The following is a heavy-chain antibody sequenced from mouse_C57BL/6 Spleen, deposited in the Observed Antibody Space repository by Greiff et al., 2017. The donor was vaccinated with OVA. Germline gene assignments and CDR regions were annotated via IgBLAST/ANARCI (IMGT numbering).Heavy chain of an antibody. CDR3: ARDDGDCFDY. D-gene: IGHD2-3*01. V-gene: IGHV1-69*01. J-gene: IGHJ2*01. CDR1: GYTFTSYW. CDR2: IDPSDSYT. Sequence: VQLQQPGAELVMPGASVKLSCKASGYTFTSYWMHWVKQRPGQGLEWIGEIDPSDSYTNYNQKFKGKTTLTVDKTSSTAYMQLSSLTSEDSAVYYCARDDGDCFDYWGQGTTLTVSS.